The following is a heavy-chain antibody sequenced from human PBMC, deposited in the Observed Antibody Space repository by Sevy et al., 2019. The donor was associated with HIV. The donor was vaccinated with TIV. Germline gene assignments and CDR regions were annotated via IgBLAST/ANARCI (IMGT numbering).Heavy chain of an antibody. V-gene: IGHV3-7*01. CDR3: ARDSSGFGDY. D-gene: IGHD6-19*01. J-gene: IGHJ4*02. Sequence: GGSLRLSCTASGFTFSSYWMSWVRQAPGKGLEWEANIKQDGSEKYYVDSVKGRFTISRDNAKSSLCLQMNSLRAEDTAVYYCARDSSGFGDYWGQGTLVTVSS. CDR1: GFTFSSYW. CDR2: IKQDGSEK.